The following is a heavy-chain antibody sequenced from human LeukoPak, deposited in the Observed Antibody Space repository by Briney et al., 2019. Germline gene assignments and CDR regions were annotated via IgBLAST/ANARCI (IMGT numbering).Heavy chain of an antibody. CDR3: ARLPKENSSGWPYYFDY. Sequence: PSETLSLTCTVSGGSISSNSYYWGWIRQLPGKGLEWIGSIYYSGSTYYNPSLKSRVTISVDTSKNQFSLKLSSVTAADTAVYYCARLPKENSSGWPYYFDYWGQGTLVTVSS. CDR2: IYYSGST. CDR1: GGSISSNSYY. V-gene: IGHV4-39*01. D-gene: IGHD6-19*01. J-gene: IGHJ4*02.